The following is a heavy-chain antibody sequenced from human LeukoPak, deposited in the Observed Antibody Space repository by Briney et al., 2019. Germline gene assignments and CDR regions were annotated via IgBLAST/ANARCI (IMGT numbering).Heavy chain of an antibody. Sequence: SQTLSLTCTVSGGSISSGDYYWSWIRQPPGTGLEWIGYIYYSGSTYYNPSLKSRVTISVDTSKNQFSLKLSSVTAADTAVYYCATRGGYSYGLSLQYLDLWGRGTLVTVSS. J-gene: IGHJ2*01. V-gene: IGHV4-30-4*01. CDR1: GGSISSGDYY. CDR3: ATRGGYSYGLSLQYLDL. D-gene: IGHD5-18*01. CDR2: IYYSGST.